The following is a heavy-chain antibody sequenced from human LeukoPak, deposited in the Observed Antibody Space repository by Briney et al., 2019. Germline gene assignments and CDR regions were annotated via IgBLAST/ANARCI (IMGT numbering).Heavy chain of an antibody. CDR1: GFAFSNYW. Sequence: GGSLRLSCAASGFAFSNYWMHWVRQAPGKGLVWVSRINSDGSSTSHADSVRGRLTTPRDNAKNTLYLQMNSLRAEDTAVYYCARVGSAGISTFFDSWGQGTPVTVSS. CDR2: INSDGSST. V-gene: IGHV3-74*01. D-gene: IGHD6-13*01. J-gene: IGHJ4*02. CDR3: ARVGSAGISTFFDS.